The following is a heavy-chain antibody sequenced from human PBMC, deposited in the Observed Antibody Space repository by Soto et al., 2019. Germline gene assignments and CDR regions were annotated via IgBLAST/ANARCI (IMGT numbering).Heavy chain of an antibody. D-gene: IGHD3-10*01. V-gene: IGHV3-30-3*01. CDR1: GFTFSSYA. J-gene: IGHJ4*02. CDR3: ARDPMGRYYGSGSYYFDY. CDR2: ISYDGSNK. Sequence: QVQLVESGGGVVQPGRSLRLSCAASGFTFSSYAMHWVRQAPGKGLEWVAVISYDGSNKYYADSVKGRFTISRDNSKNTRYLRMNSLRAEDTAVYYCARDPMGRYYGSGSYYFDYWGQGTLVTVSS.